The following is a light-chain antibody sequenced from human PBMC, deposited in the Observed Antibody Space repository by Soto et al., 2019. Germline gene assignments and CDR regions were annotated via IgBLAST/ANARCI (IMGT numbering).Light chain of an antibody. J-gene: IGLJ1*01. Sequence: QSALTQPASVSGSPGQSITISCTGTSSDFGSYNLVSWYQQHPGKAPKLMIYEDSKRPSGVSNRFSGSKSGNTASLTISGFQAEDDADYYCCSYAGSSTYVFGTGTKVTVL. V-gene: IGLV2-23*01. CDR3: CSYAGSSTYV. CDR2: EDS. CDR1: SSDFGSYNL.